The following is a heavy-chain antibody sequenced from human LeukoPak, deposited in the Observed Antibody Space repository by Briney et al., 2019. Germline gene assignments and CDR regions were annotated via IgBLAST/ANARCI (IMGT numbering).Heavy chain of an antibody. V-gene: IGHV4-61*02. D-gene: IGHD5-24*01. CDR3: AREQGRSSDDYKYVGLRRSEPKYYFDY. J-gene: IGHJ4*02. CDR2: IYTSGST. Sequence: SETLSLTCTVSGGSISSGSYYWTWIRQPAGKGLEWIGRIYTSGSTNYNPSLKSRVTISVDTSKNQFSLKLSSVTAADTAVYYCAREQGRSSDDYKYVGLRRSEPKYYFDYWGQGTLVTVSS. CDR1: GGSISSGSYY.